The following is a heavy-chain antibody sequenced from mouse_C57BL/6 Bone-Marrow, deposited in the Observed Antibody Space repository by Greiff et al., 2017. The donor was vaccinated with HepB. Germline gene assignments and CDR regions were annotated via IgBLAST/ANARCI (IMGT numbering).Heavy chain of an antibody. Sequence: VKLQQPGAELVKPGASVKLSCKASGYTFTSYWMHWVKQRPGQGLEWIGMIHPNSGSTNYNEKFKSKATLTVDKSSSTAYMQLSSLTSEDSAVYYCARGNYYGTSAWFAYWGQGTLVTVSA. CDR3: ARGNYYGTSAWFAY. CDR2: IHPNSGST. V-gene: IGHV1-64*01. CDR1: GYTFTSYW. J-gene: IGHJ3*01. D-gene: IGHD1-1*01.